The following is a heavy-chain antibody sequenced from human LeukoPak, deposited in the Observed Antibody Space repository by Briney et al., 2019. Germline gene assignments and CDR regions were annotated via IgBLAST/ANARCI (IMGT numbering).Heavy chain of an antibody. CDR3: ASGGAKSYYYYYGMDV. J-gene: IGHJ6*02. CDR1: GYTFTSYG. Sequence: GASVKVSCKASGYTFTSYGISWVRQAPGQGLEWMGWISAYNGNTNYAQKLQGRVTMTTDTSTSTAYMGLRSLRSDDTAVYYCASGGAKSYYYYYGMDVWGQGTTVTVSS. V-gene: IGHV1-18*01. D-gene: IGHD1-26*01. CDR2: ISAYNGNT.